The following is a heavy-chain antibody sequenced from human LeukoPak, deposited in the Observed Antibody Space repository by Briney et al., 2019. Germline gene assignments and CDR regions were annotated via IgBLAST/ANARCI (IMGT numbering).Heavy chain of an antibody. D-gene: IGHD1-26*01. V-gene: IGHV3-53*01. CDR3: ATASGSLYYYYGMDV. Sequence: GGSLRLSCAASGFTFDDYAMHWVRQAPGKSLEWVSVIYSGGSTYYADSVKGRFTISRDNSKNTLYLQMNSLRAEDTAVYYCATASGSLYYYYGMDVWGQGTTVTVSS. J-gene: IGHJ6*02. CDR2: IYSGGST. CDR1: GFTFDDYA.